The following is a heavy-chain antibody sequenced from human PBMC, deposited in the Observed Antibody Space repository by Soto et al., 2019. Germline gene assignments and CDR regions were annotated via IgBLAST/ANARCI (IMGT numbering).Heavy chain of an antibody. CDR2: IYYSGST. V-gene: IGHV4-39*01. D-gene: IGHD1-26*01. CDR3: ERQTLGALDR. J-gene: IGHJ3*02. CDR1: GGSISISNYY. Sequence: PSETLSLTCTVSGGSISISNYYWGWIRQPPGKGLEWIGSIYYSGSTSYNSSLKSRVTISVDTSKNQFSLRLSSVTAADTAVYYCERQTLGALDRWGQGTTGTVS.